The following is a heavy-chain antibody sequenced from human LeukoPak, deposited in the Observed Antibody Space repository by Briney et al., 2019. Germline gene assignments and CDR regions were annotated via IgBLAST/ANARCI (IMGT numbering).Heavy chain of an antibody. CDR2: ISYDGSNK. Sequence: GRSLRLSCAASGFTFSSYGMHWVRQAPGKGLELVAVISYDGSNKYYADSVKGRFTISRDNSNNTLYLQMNSLRAEDTAVYYCGKDPLERRKLYYFDYWGQGTLVTVSS. D-gene: IGHD1-1*01. V-gene: IGHV3-30*18. CDR3: GKDPLERRKLYYFDY. J-gene: IGHJ4*02. CDR1: GFTFSSYG.